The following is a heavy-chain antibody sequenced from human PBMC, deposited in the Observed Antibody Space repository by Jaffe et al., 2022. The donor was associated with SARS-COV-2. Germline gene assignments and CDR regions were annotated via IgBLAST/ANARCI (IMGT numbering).Heavy chain of an antibody. D-gene: IGHD3-9*01. J-gene: IGHJ3*02. CDR1: GFTFSSYS. CDR2: ISSSSSYI. V-gene: IGHV3-21*01. CDR3: ARDGSPYYDILTGYYKRYAFDI. Sequence: EVQLVESGGGLVKPGGSLRLSCAASGFTFSSYSMNWVRQAPGKGLEWVSSISSSSSYIYYADSVKGRFTISRDNAKNSLYLQMNSLRAEDTAVYYCARDGSPYYDILTGYYKRYAFDIWGQGTMVTVSS.